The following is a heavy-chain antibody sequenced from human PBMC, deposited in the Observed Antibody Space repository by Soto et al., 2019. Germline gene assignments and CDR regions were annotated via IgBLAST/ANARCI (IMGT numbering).Heavy chain of an antibody. CDR3: ARGLSWRRGPFDY. CDR2: ISESSRTI. D-gene: IGHD2-15*01. V-gene: IGHV3-48*02. J-gene: IGHJ4*02. CDR1: GLIFRTYS. Sequence: LRLSCAASGLIFRTYSMNWVRQAPGKGLEWVSYISESSRTIFYADSVRGRFTVSRDNANNSLYLQMISLRDEDTAVYYCARGLSWRRGPFDYWGQGTLVTVSS.